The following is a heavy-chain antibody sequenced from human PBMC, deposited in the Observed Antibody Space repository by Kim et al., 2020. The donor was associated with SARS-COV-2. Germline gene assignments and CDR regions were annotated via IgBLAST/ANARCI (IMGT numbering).Heavy chain of an antibody. CDR1: GFTFSSYA. J-gene: IGHJ4*02. D-gene: IGHD2-8*01. CDR2: ISYDGSNK. V-gene: IGHV3-30*04. CDR3: ARGMADFDY. Sequence: GGSLRLSCAASGFTFSSYAMHWVRQAPGKGLEWVAVISYDGSNKYYADSVKGRFTISRDNSKNTLYLQMNSLRAEDTAVYYCARGMADFDYWGQGTLVTVSS.